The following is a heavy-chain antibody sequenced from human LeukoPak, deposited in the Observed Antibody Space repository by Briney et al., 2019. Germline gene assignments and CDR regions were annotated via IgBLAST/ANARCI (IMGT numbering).Heavy chain of an antibody. D-gene: IGHD3-22*01. Sequence: GGSLRLSCAASGFTFSDYRMSWIRQAPGKGLEGVSFISSSGSTMYYADSVKGRFTISRDNAKNSLYLQMNSLRAEDTAVYYCATRGPDSSGFYRFDYWGQGTLVTVSS. V-gene: IGHV3-11*01. J-gene: IGHJ4*02. CDR1: GFTFSDYR. CDR2: ISSSGSTM. CDR3: ATRGPDSSGFYRFDY.